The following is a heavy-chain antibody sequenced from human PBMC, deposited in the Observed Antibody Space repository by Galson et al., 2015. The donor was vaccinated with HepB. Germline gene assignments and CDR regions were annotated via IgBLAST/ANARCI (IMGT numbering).Heavy chain of an antibody. D-gene: IGHD1-26*01. V-gene: IGHV3-30*18. J-gene: IGHJ4*02. CDR1: GFTFSDLG. CDR3: AKAVGTTAFDS. Sequence: SLRLSCAASGFTFSDLGIHWVRQAPGKGLQWVASISYDGTITNYADSVKGRLTVSRDTSNDTVYLRMSSLRPDETAVYYCAKAVGTTAFDSWGQGTLVTVSS. CDR2: ISYDGTIT.